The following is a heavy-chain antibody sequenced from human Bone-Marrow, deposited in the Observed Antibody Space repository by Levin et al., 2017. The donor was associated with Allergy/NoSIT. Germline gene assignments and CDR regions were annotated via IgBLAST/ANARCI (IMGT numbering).Heavy chain of an antibody. CDR1: GFTFSSYG. Sequence: SCAASGFTFSSYGMHWVRQAPGKGLEWVAVISYDGSNKYYADSVKGRFTISRDNSKNTLYLQMNSLRAEDTAVYYCAKDLVPFLRYCTNGVCYPTPRLFDYWGQGTLVTVSS. V-gene: IGHV3-30*18. D-gene: IGHD2-8*01. J-gene: IGHJ4*02. CDR2: ISYDGSNK. CDR3: AKDLVPFLRYCTNGVCYPTPRLFDY.